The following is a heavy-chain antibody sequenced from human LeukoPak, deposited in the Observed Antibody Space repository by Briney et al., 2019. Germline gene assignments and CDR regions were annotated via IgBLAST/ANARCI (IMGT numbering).Heavy chain of an antibody. V-gene: IGHV1-69*13. Sequence: VASVKVSCKASGGTFSSYAISWVRQAPGQGLEWMGGIIPIFGTANYAQKFQGRVTITADESTSTAYMELSSLRSEDTAVYYCAREIAAAGHTTITNYYYGMDVWGQGTTVTVSS. CDR3: AREIAAAGHTTITNYYYGMDV. J-gene: IGHJ6*02. D-gene: IGHD6-13*01. CDR1: GGTFSSYA. CDR2: IIPIFGTA.